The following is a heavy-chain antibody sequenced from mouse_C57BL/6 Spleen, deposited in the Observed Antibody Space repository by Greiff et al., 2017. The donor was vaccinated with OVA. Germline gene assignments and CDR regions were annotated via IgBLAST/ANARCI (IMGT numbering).Heavy chain of an antibody. D-gene: IGHD1-1*01. V-gene: IGHV2-2*01. CDR1: GFSLTSYG. CDR3: AGSYYYGSTPVFDV. CDR2: LWSGGST. Sequence: VKLMESGPGLVQPSQSLSIPCTVSGFSLTSYGVHWVRQSPGKGLAWLGVLWSGGSTDSTAAFLSRLSISKDNSKSQVFFKMNSLQADDTAIYYCAGSYYYGSTPVFDVWGTGTTVTVSS. J-gene: IGHJ1*03.